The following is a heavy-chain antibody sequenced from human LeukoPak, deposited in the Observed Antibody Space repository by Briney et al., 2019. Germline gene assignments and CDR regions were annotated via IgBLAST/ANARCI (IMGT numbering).Heavy chain of an antibody. CDR2: ISYDGSNK. D-gene: IGHD1-26*01. V-gene: IGHV3-30*04. CDR3: ARDRQWELLYYGMDV. J-gene: IGHJ6*02. CDR1: GFTFSSYA. Sequence: GGSLRLSCAASGFTFSSYAMHWVSQAPGKGLEWVAVISYDGSNKYYADSVKGRFTISRDNSKNTLYLQMNSLRAEDTAVYYCARDRQWELLYYGMDVWGQGTTVAVSS.